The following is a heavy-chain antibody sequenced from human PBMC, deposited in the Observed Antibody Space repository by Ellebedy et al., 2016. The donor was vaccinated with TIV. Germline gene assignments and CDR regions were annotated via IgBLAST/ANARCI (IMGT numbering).Heavy chain of an antibody. CDR2: IYYSGST. CDR1: GGSISSSSYY. D-gene: IGHD4-17*01. V-gene: IGHV4-39*07. Sequence: MPSETLSLTCTVSGGSISSSSYYWGWIRQPPGKGLEWIGSIYYSGSTYYNPSLKSRVTISVDTSKNQFSLKLSSVTAADTAVYYCARGVYGDYVSYYYYGMDVWGQGTTVTVSS. CDR3: ARGVYGDYVSYYYYGMDV. J-gene: IGHJ6*02.